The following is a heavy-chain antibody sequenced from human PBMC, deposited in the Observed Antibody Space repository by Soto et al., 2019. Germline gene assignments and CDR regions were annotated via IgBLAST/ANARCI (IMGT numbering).Heavy chain of an antibody. V-gene: IGHV3-30*03. CDR1: GFSFSYYA. Sequence: QVQLVESGGGVVQPGRSVRLSCAASGFSFSYYAMHWVRQAPGKGLEWVAVIAYDSSKEYYADSVKGRFTITRDNSKNTVYLQMNRLRVEYTAVDDCASPYCRGGSCYLTEYFQYWGQGNVVTVSS. CDR3: ASPYCRGGSCYLTEYFQY. J-gene: IGHJ1*01. D-gene: IGHD2-15*01. CDR2: IAYDSSKE.